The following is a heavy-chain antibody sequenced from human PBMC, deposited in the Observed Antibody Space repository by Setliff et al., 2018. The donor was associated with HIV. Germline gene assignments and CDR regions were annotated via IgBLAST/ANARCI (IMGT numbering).Heavy chain of an antibody. J-gene: IGHJ4*02. CDR2: IHPSSGGT. CDR1: GYAFTDYY. D-gene: IGHD5-12*01. V-gene: IGHV1-2*02. Sequence: ASVKVSCKASGYAFTDYYMHWVRQAPGQGLEWMGWIHPSSGGTNYAQKFQGRVTMTRDTSISTAYMELDRLGSDDTAVYYCVRDPRFSGYAQAFDFWGQGSLVTVSS. CDR3: VRDPRFSGYAQAFDF.